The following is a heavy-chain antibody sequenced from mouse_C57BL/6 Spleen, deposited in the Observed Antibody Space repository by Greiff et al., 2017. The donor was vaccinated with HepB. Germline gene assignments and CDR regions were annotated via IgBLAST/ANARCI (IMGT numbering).Heavy chain of an antibody. CDR3: ARSDGYPLFDY. CDR2: INPSTGGT. Sequence: VQLQQSGPELVKPGASVKISCKASGYSFTGYYMNWVKQSPEKSLEWIGEINPSTGGTTFNQKFKAKATLTVDKSSSTAYMQLKSLTSEDSAVYYCARSDGYPLFDYWGQGTTLTVSS. V-gene: IGHV1-42*01. CDR1: GYSFTGYY. D-gene: IGHD2-3*01. J-gene: IGHJ2*01.